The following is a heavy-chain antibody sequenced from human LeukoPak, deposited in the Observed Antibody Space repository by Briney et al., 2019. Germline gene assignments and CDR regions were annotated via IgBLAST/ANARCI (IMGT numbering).Heavy chain of an antibody. D-gene: IGHD6-13*01. Sequence: GGSLRLSCAASGFTFSSCAMHWVRQAPGKGLEYVSAISSNGGSTYYANSVKGRFTISRDNSKNTLYLQMGSLRAEDMAVYYCARVGYTSYYYYGMDVWGQGTTVTVSS. J-gene: IGHJ6*02. CDR2: ISSNGGST. V-gene: IGHV3-64*01. CDR3: ARVGYTSYYYYGMDV. CDR1: GFTFSSCA.